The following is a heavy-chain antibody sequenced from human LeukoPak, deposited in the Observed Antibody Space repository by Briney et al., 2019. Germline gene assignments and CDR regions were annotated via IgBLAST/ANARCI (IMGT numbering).Heavy chain of an antibody. CDR2: INHSGST. J-gene: IGHJ4*02. D-gene: IGHD6-19*01. CDR1: GGSFSGYY. V-gene: IGHV4-34*01. Sequence: PSETLSLTCAVYGGSFSGYYWSWIRQPPGKGLEWIGEINHSGSTNYNPSLKSRVTISVDTSKNQFSLELSSVTAADTAVYYCARILGAVAGTGDYWGQGTLVTVSS. CDR3: ARILGAVAGTGDY.